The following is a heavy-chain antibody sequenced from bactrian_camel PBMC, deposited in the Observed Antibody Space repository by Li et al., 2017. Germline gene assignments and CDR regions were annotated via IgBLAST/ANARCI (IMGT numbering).Heavy chain of an antibody. CDR1: GYRYDTYC. CDR2: IDSDGDT. Sequence: HVQLVESGGGSVQAGGSLRLSCAAPGYRYDTYCTGWFRQAPGKAREGIAVIDSDGDTAYAESMKDRFTISVDNAKNTLYLQMNSLKPEDTAMYYCAANFGPYCSGPYLARRANFLGQGTQVTVS. D-gene: IGHD2*01. J-gene: IGHJ4*01. V-gene: IGHV3S26*01.